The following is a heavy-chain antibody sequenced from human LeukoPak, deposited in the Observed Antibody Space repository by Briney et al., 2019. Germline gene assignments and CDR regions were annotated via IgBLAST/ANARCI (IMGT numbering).Heavy chain of an antibody. CDR2: MNPNSGNT. J-gene: IGHJ4*02. CDR3: ARVYTSRWTTYDFWSGYTVDY. Sequence: ASVKVSCKASGYIFTSYGINWVRQATGQGLEWMGWMNPNSGNTGYAQKFQGRVTITRNTSISTAYMELSSLRSEDTAVYYCARVYTSRWTTYDFWSGYTVDYWGQGTLVTVSS. D-gene: IGHD3-3*01. V-gene: IGHV1-8*03. CDR1: GYIFTSYG.